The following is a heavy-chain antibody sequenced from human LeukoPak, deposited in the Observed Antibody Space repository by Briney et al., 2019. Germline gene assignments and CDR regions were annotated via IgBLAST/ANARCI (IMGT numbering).Heavy chain of an antibody. CDR3: ARPYCSGGSCHDYFDY. CDR1: GYTFTGYY. Sequence: ASVKVSCKASGYTFTGYYMHWVRQAPGQGLEWMGWINPNSGGTNYAQKFQGRVTITRDASISTAYMELSGLTSDDTAVYYCARPYCSGGSCHDYFDYWGQGTLVTVSS. V-gene: IGHV1-2*02. D-gene: IGHD2-15*01. J-gene: IGHJ4*02. CDR2: INPNSGGT.